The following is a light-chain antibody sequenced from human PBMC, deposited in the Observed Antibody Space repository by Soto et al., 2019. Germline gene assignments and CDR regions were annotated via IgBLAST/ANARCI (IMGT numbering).Light chain of an antibody. J-gene: IGKJ5*01. Sequence: EIVLTQSPATLSVSPVERVTLSCRASQNLHSFLTWYQQRPGQAPRLVIYDGSKRAAAVPDRISGDGSGTDYTLTISSLEPEDFAVYYCQQRTRWPMTFGQGTRLEIK. CDR3: QQRTRWPMT. CDR1: QNLHSF. V-gene: IGKV3-11*01. CDR2: DGS.